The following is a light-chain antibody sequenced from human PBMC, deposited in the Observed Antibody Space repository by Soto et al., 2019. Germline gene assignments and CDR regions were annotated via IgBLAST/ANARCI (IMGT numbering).Light chain of an antibody. V-gene: IGKV3-15*01. CDR3: QQYNNWPPRT. Sequence: EIVLTQSPASLSVSPGETATLSCRASQSISNGLAWYQQKPGQAPSLLIYGASTRATGIPARFSGSGSGTEFTLTISSLQSEDSALYYCQQYNNWPPRTFGQGTKLEIK. CDR1: QSISNG. J-gene: IGKJ2*01. CDR2: GAS.